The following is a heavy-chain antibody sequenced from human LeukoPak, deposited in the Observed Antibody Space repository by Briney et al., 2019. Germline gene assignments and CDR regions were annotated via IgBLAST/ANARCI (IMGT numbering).Heavy chain of an antibody. V-gene: IGHV3-66*01. J-gene: IGHJ6*02. CDR1: GFTVSSNY. D-gene: IGHD1/OR15-1a*01. CDR3: ARESTGSTHGSNYYYYGADV. Sequence: PGGSLRLSCAASGFTVSSNYMSWVRQAPGKGLEWVSVIYSGDNTYYADSVKGRFTISRDISKNTLYLQMNSLRADDTAVYYCARESTGSTHGSNYYYYGADVWGQGTTVTVSS. CDR2: IYSGDNT.